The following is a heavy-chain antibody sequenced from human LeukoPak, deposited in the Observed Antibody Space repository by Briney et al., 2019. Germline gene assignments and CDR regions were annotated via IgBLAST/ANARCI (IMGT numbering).Heavy chain of an antibody. Sequence: GGSLRLSCKASGFTFSSYAMSWVGQAPGKGLEWVSGIIDSGDITYYANSVKGRFTISRDNSKNTLYLQMNSLRAEDTAVYYCAKLGGQEVYNYYVGVWGKGTTVAVSS. CDR1: GFTFSSYA. J-gene: IGHJ6*03. D-gene: IGHD3-16*01. V-gene: IGHV3-23*01. CDR3: AKLGGQEVYNYYVGV. CDR2: IIDSGDIT.